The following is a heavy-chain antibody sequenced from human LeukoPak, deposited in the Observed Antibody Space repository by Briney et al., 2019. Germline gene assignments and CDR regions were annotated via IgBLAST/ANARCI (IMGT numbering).Heavy chain of an antibody. CDR1: GFSLSTSGVG. CDR2: IYWNDDK. J-gene: IGHJ4*02. V-gene: IGHV2-5*01. Sequence: SGPTLVKPTQTLTLTCTFSGFSLSTSGVGVGWIRQPPGKALEWLALIYWNDDKRYSPPLKSRVTITKDTSKNQMVLTMTNMDPVDTATYYCARRRRTVLRGRMVDFDAWGQGTLVTVSS. D-gene: IGHD3-10*01. CDR3: ARRRRTVLRGRMVDFDA.